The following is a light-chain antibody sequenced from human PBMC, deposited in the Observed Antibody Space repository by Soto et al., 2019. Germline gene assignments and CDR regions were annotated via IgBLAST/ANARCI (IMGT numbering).Light chain of an antibody. J-gene: IGKJ1*01. CDR3: QIYGVPLHT. Sequence: EIVLTQSPGTLSLSPGERATLSCRASQSVSSSYLAWYQQKPGQAPRLLIYGASSRATGIPDRFSGSGSGTDFTLTISRLEPEDFAVYYSQIYGVPLHTFRQSTKVDIK. V-gene: IGKV3-20*01. CDR2: GAS. CDR1: QSVSSSY.